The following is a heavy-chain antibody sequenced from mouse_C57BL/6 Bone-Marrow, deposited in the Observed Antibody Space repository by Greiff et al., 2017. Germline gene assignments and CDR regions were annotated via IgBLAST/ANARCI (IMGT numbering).Heavy chain of an antibody. J-gene: IGHJ1*03. CDR3: AREDGYFPYWYCDV. V-gene: IGHV1-55*01. D-gene: IGHD2-3*01. Sequence: QVQLKQPGAELVKPGASVKMSCKASGYTFTSYWITWVKQRPGQGLEWIGDIYPGSGSTNYNEKFKSKATLTVDTSSSTAYMQLSSLTSEDSAVYYCAREDGYFPYWYCDVWGTGTTVTVSS. CDR1: GYTFTSYW. CDR2: IYPGSGST.